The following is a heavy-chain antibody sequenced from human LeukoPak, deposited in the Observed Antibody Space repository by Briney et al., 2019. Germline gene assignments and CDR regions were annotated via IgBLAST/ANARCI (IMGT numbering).Heavy chain of an antibody. D-gene: IGHD6-6*01. Sequence: SVKVSCKASGGTFSSYAISWVRQAPGQGLEWMGGIIPIFGTANYAQKFQGRVTITTDESTSTAYMELSSLRSEDTAVYYCAREASRVARLNWFDPWGQGTLVTVSS. CDR3: AREASRVARLNWFDP. CDR1: GGTFSSYA. J-gene: IGHJ5*02. V-gene: IGHV1-69*05. CDR2: IIPIFGTA.